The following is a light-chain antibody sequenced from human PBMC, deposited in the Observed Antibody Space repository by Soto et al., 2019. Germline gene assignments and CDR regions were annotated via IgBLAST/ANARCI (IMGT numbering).Light chain of an antibody. CDR2: FNSDGSH. CDR1: SGHSSYA. Sequence: QSVLTQSPSASASLGASVKLTCTLSSGHSSYAVAWHQQQPEKGPRYLMKFNSDGSHTKGDGIPDRFSGSSSGAERYLTISSLQSEDEADYYCQTWGTGIQVVFGGGTKVTVL. J-gene: IGLJ2*01. V-gene: IGLV4-69*01. CDR3: QTWGTGIQVV.